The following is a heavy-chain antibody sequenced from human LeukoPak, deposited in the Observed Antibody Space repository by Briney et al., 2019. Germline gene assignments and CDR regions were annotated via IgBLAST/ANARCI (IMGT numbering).Heavy chain of an antibody. CDR1: GGSISSGDYY. V-gene: IGHV4-61*08. D-gene: IGHD2-15*01. CDR2: VYYSGST. J-gene: IGHJ4*02. CDR3: ARGYCSGGSCYSFNY. Sequence: SQTLSLTCTVSGGSISSGDYYWSWIRQPPGKGLEWIGYVYYSGSTNYSPSLKSRVTISVDTSKNEFSLKLTSVTAADTAVYYCARGYCSGGSCYSFNYWGQGTLVTVSS.